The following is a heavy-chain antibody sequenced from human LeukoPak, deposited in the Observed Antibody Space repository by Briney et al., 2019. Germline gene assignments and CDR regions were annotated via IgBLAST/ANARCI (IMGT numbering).Heavy chain of an antibody. J-gene: IGHJ4*02. D-gene: IGHD3-22*01. CDR2: ISSSSSYI. V-gene: IGHV3-21*01. CDR1: GFTFSSYS. Sequence: GGSLRLSCAASGFTFSSYSMNWVRQAPGKGLEWVSSISSSSSYIYYADSVKGRFTISRDNAKNSLYLQTNSLRAEDTAVYYCARRRGSDYYDSSGPPDYWGQGTLVTVSS. CDR3: ARRRGSDYYDSSGPPDY.